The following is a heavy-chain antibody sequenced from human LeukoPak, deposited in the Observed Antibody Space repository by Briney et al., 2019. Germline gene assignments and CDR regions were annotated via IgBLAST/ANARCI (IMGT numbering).Heavy chain of an antibody. J-gene: IGHJ4*02. V-gene: IGHV3-66*01. Sequence: GGSLRLSCAASGFTFSNCAMTWVRQAPGKGLEWVSVIYSGGSTYYADSVKGRFTISRDNSKNTLYLQMNSLRAEDTAVYYCARDGDYGDYFDYWGQGTLVTVSS. CDR1: GFTFSNCA. CDR2: IYSGGST. CDR3: ARDGDYGDYFDY. D-gene: IGHD4-17*01.